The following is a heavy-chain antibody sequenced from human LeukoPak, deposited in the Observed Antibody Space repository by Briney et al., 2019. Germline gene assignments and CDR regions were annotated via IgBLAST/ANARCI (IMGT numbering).Heavy chain of an antibody. Sequence: PGGSLRLSCAAPGFTFRSYGMNWVRQAPGKGLEWILYISGSGSTVYYADSVRGRCAISRDNARSSLYLQMHSLRAEDTAVYFCARDSRMGGDWSYFDYWGQGALVTVSS. D-gene: IGHD2-21*02. CDR2: ISGSGSTV. J-gene: IGHJ4*02. CDR1: GFTFRSYG. CDR3: ARDSRMGGDWSYFDY. V-gene: IGHV3-48*03.